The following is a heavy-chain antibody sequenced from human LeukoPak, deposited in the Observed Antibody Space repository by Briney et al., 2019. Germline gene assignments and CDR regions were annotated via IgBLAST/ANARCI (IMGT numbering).Heavy chain of an antibody. V-gene: IGHV4-34*01. CDR2: IKYSGST. D-gene: IGHD6-13*01. J-gene: IGHJ4*02. CDR3: ASQLAAGGTPRADH. Sequence: SETLSLTCAVYGGSFRGYYWSWIRQPPGKGLEWIGEIKYSGSTNYNPSLKSRVTISVDKSKNQFSLKLSSVTAADTAVYYCASQLAAGGTPRADHWGQGTLVTVSS. CDR1: GGSFRGYY.